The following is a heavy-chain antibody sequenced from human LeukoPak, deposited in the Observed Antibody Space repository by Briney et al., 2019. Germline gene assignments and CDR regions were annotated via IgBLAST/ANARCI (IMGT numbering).Heavy chain of an antibody. J-gene: IGHJ4*02. Sequence: GGSLRLSCAASGFTFDDYGMSWVRQAPGKGLEWVSVINWNGGSTGYADSVKGRFTISRDNAKNSLYLQMNSLRAEDTALYYCARVGCSSTSCYKGIDYWGQRTLVTVSS. CDR1: GFTFDDYG. V-gene: IGHV3-20*04. CDR3: ARVGCSSTSCYKGIDY. CDR2: INWNGGST. D-gene: IGHD2-2*02.